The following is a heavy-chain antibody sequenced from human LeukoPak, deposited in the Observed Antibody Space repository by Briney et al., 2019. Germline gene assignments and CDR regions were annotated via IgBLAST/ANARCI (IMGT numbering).Heavy chain of an antibody. J-gene: IGHJ4*02. V-gene: IGHV4-59*08. Sequence: PSETLSLTCTVSGGSISSHYWSWIRQPPGKGLEWIGYIYYSGSTKYNPSLKSQITISVDTSKNQFSLKLSSVTAPDTAMYYCARQGNGDLYYFDYWGQGTLVTVSS. CDR2: IYYSGST. CDR3: ARQGNGDLYYFDY. D-gene: IGHD4-17*01. CDR1: GGSISSHY.